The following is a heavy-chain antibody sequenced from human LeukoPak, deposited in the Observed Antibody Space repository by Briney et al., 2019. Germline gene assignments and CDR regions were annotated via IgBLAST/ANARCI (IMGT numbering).Heavy chain of an antibody. Sequence: GGSLRLSCAASGFPFSDYYMTWVRQAPGKGLEGVLHITGGGTSIYYAGSVKGRFTIPRNNAKRSLYLQMNSLRAEDTAVYYCAGDDFPYYFEYWGQGALVTVSS. CDR3: AGDDFPYYFEY. V-gene: IGHV3-11*04. CDR1: GFPFSDYY. J-gene: IGHJ4*02. CDR2: ITGGGTSI. D-gene: IGHD3-3*01.